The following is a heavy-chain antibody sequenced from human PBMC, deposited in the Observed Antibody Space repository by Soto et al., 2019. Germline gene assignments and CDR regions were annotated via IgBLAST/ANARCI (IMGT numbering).Heavy chain of an antibody. J-gene: IGHJ4*02. V-gene: IGHV2-5*02. D-gene: IGHD3-10*01. CDR3: AHSRAPRIFDY. CDR2: MYWDDDK. CDR1: GFSLTTSGVG. Sequence: QITLKESGPTLVKPTQTLTLTCTFSGFSLTTSGVGVGWIRQPPGKALEWLALMYWDDDKRYIPSLQSRVTLSKDTSKNQVVLTMTNVDPVDTATYYCAHSRAPRIFDYWGQGTLVTVSS.